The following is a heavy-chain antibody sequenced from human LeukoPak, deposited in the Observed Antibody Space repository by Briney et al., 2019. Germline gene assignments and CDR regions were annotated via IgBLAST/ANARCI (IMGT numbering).Heavy chain of an antibody. CDR3: VRYYTRHSWYFDL. D-gene: IGHD3-10*01. Sequence: GGTLRLSCAASGFTFSTYVMHWVRQAPGRGLEGVANIKPDGGEKYYVDSVKGRFTTSRDNAKNSLYLQMNSLRAEDTAVYFCVRYYTRHSWYFDLLGRGAPVTVSS. V-gene: IGHV3-7*01. J-gene: IGHJ2*01. CDR2: IKPDGGEK. CDR1: GFTFSTYV.